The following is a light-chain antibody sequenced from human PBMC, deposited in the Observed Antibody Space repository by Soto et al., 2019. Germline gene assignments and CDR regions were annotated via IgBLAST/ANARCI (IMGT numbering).Light chain of an antibody. V-gene: IGKV3-20*01. CDR3: QQYGSSPNT. Sequence: EIVLTQSPGTLSLSPGERATLSCRASQSVSSSYLAWYQQKPGQAPRLLIYGASSRATGIPDRFSGSGSGTDFPLTISRLEPEDCAVYYCQQYGSSPNTFGGGTKVEIK. CDR2: GAS. CDR1: QSVSSSY. J-gene: IGKJ4*01.